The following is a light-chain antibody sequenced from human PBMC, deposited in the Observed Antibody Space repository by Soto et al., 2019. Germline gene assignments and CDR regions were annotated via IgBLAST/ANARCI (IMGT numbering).Light chain of an antibody. V-gene: IGKV3-15*01. CDR3: QQSYSTPIT. J-gene: IGKJ5*01. CDR1: QSVSSN. CDR2: DVS. Sequence: MTQSPASLSSSIGDRATLSCRASQSVSSNLAWYQQRPGQAPRLLMYDVSTRATGIPARFSGSGSGTDFTLTISSLQPEDFATYYCQQSYSTPITFGQGTRLEIK.